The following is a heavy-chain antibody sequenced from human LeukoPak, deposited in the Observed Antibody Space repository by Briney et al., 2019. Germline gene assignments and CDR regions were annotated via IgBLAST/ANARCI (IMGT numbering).Heavy chain of an antibody. V-gene: IGHV3-11*01. Sequence: GGSLRLSCAAWGFTFSDYYMSWVRQAPGEWLEWVSYIISSVSTTYYADSVKGRFSLSRDNAKNSPYLRMNSVRAEGKVVSYCARLLGYCSSTSCQGDAFDIWGQGTMVTVSS. CDR1: GFTFSDYY. D-gene: IGHD2-2*01. J-gene: IGHJ3*02. CDR2: IISSVSTT. CDR3: ARLLGYCSSTSCQGDAFDI.